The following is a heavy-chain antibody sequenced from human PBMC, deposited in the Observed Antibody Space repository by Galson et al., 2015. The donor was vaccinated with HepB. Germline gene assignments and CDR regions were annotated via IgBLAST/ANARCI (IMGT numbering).Heavy chain of an antibody. Sequence: SETLSLTCSVSGGSISSYYWSWIRQPPGQGLELIGYIHTSGDTNYNPSLKSRVTISVDTSKNQFSLNLNSVTAADTAVYYCARRWGYYYSDSDHYLAGWFEPWGQGTLVTVSS. CDR3: ARRWGYYYSDSDHYLAGWFEP. CDR1: GGSISSYY. V-gene: IGHV4-59*01. J-gene: IGHJ5*02. D-gene: IGHD3-10*01. CDR2: IHTSGDT.